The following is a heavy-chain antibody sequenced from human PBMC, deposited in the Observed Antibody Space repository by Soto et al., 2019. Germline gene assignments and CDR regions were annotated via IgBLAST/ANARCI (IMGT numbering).Heavy chain of an antibody. D-gene: IGHD3-22*01. CDR2: INPNSGGT. CDR3: AREIFISGYHHYYYGSEF. Sequence: ASVNVSCNASGYTFTGYYMHWVRQAPGQGLEWMGWINPNSGGTNYAQKFQGWVTMTRDTSISTAYMELSRLRSDDTAVYYCAREIFISGYHHYYYGSEFWCQGHAVPGSS. J-gene: IGHJ6*02. V-gene: IGHV1-2*04. CDR1: GYTFTGYY.